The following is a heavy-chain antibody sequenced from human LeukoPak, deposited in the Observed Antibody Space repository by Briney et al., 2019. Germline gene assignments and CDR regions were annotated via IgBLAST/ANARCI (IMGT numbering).Heavy chain of an antibody. D-gene: IGHD2-2*01. CDR1: GGSFSGYY. V-gene: IGHV4-34*01. Sequence: PSETLSLTCAVYGGSFSGYYWSWIRQPPGKGLEWIGEINHSGSTNYNPSLKSRVTISVDTSKNQFSLKLSSVTAAVLPTAIRVDYWGPGTLVTVSS. CDR2: INHSGST. CDR3: VDY. J-gene: IGHJ4*02.